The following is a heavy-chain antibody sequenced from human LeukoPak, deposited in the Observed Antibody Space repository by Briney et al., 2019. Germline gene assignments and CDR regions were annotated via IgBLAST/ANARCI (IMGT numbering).Heavy chain of an antibody. Sequence: PSETLSLTCTVSDGSISSYYWSWIRQPPGKGLEWIGYIYYSGSTNYNPSLKSRVTISVDTSKNQFSLKLSSVTAADTAVYYCARGISSGYYFDYWGQGTLVTVSS. J-gene: IGHJ4*02. D-gene: IGHD3-22*01. CDR3: ARGISSGYYFDY. CDR1: DGSISSYY. V-gene: IGHV4-59*12. CDR2: IYYSGST.